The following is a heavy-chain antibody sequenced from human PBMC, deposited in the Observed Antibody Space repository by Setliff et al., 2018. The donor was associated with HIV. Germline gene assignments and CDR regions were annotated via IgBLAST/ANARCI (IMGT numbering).Heavy chain of an antibody. J-gene: IGHJ4*02. CDR1: GYTFAGYF. D-gene: IGHD1-26*01. V-gene: IGHV1-2*02. Sequence: ASVKVSCKTSGYTFAGYFIHWVRQAPGQGLEWMGWIDPKSGGTKFAQKFQGRVTMTRDTSISTAYVEVIRLRSDDTAVYFCASAGDPGSPPLDYWGQGTLVTVSS. CDR2: IDPKSGGT. CDR3: ASAGDPGSPPLDY.